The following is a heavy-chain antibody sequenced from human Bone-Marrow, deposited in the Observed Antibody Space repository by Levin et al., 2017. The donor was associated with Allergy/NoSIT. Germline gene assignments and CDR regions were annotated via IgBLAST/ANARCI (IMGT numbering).Heavy chain of an antibody. CDR3: AKDRESYDSSSKCYLDN. V-gene: IGHV3-23*01. Sequence: GGSLRLSCAASGFTFNTNAMHWVRQAPGKGLEWVSAISGSGATTYYADSVRGQFSISRDNSRNTVFLQMSSLRVEDTAVYYCAKDRESYDSSSKCYLDNWGQGTQVTVSS. CDR1: GFTFNTNA. CDR2: ISGSGATT. D-gene: IGHD3-22*01. J-gene: IGHJ4*02.